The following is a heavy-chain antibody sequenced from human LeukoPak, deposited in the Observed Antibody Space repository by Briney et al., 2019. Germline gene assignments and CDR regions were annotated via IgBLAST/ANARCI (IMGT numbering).Heavy chain of an antibody. CDR1: GFAFSSYW. D-gene: IGHD5-12*01. Sequence: GGSLRLSCAASGFAFSSYWMHWVRQDPGKGLVWVSRINTDGTTTVYADSVRGRFTISRDNAKNSLYLQMNSLRAEDTAVYYCARALDIVATITPIDYWGQGTLVTVSS. CDR3: ARALDIVATITPIDY. J-gene: IGHJ4*02. CDR2: INTDGTTT. V-gene: IGHV3-74*01.